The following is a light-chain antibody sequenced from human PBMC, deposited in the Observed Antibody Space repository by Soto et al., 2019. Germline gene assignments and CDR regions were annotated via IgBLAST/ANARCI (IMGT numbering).Light chain of an antibody. Sequence: EIVITQSPAALSVSPGERATLSCRASQSVSDNLAWYQQKPGQAPRLLIFGTSTRATGIPARFSGSGSGTEFTLTISSLQSEDFAVYYCQQYKNWPPWTFGQGTKV. CDR1: QSVSDN. CDR3: QQYKNWPPWT. CDR2: GTS. V-gene: IGKV3-15*01. J-gene: IGKJ1*01.